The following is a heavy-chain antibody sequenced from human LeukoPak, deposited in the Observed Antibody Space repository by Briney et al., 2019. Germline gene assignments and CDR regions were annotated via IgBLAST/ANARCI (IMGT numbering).Heavy chain of an antibody. J-gene: IGHJ4*02. CDR3: AKVKRLGEFYFDY. CDR1: GFTFSSYA. Sequence: GGSLRLSCAASGFTFSSYAMSWFRQAPEEGLEWVSAISGSGGSTHYADSVKGRFTISRDNSKNTLYLQMNSLRAEDTAVYYCAKVKRLGEFYFDYWGQGTLVTVSS. D-gene: IGHD3-10*01. CDR2: ISGSGGST. V-gene: IGHV3-23*01.